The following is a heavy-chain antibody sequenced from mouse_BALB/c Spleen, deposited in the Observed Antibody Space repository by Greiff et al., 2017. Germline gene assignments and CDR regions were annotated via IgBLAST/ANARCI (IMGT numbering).Heavy chain of an antibody. D-gene: IGHD2-1*01. Sequence: VQLQQPGAELVMPGASVKMSCKASGYTFTDYWMHWVKQRPGQGLEWIGAIDTSDSYTSYNQKFKGKATLTVDESSSTAYMQLSSLTSEDSAVYYCARSYGNYVYFDYWGQGTTLTVSS. CDR2: IDTSDSYT. CDR1: GYTFTDYW. V-gene: IGHV1-69*01. CDR3: ARSYGNYVYFDY. J-gene: IGHJ2*01.